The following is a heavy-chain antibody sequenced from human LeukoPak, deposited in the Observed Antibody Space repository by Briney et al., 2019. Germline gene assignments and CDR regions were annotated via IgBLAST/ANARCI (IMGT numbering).Heavy chain of an antibody. CDR3: ARDLLLIAVAAPLGAIDY. CDR1: GYTFTSYY. CDR2: INPTGGST. D-gene: IGHD6-19*01. J-gene: IGHJ4*02. V-gene: IGHV1-46*01. Sequence: ASVKVSCKASGYTFTSYYMYWVRQAPGEGLEWMGIINPTGGSTSYAQKFQGRVTMTRDTSTSTVYMELRSLRSDDTAVYYCARDLLLIAVAAPLGAIDYWGQGTLVTVSS.